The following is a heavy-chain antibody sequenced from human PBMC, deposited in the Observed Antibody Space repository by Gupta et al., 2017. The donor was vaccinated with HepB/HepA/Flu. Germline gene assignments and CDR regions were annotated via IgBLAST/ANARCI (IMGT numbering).Heavy chain of an antibody. J-gene: IGHJ4*02. V-gene: IGHV3-30*18. CDR3: AKDEQQLALVS. D-gene: IGHD6-13*01. CDR2: IPYDGSSE. Sequence: QVQLVESGGGVVQPGKSLRLSCAASGFTFSIYGFHGVRQAPGKGLEWVAVIPYDGSSEYYADSVKGRFTVSRDNSKNTLYLEMHSLRAEDTALYYCAKDEQQLALVSWGQGTLVTVSS. CDR1: GFTFSIYG.